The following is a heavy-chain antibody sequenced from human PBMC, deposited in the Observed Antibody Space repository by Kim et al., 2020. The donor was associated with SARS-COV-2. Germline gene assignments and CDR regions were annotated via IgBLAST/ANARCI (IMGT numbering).Heavy chain of an antibody. D-gene: IGHD1-26*01. Sequence: GSLRLSCAASGFTFSSYSMNWVRQAPGKGLEWVSSISTSSSYIYYADSVKGRFTISRDNAKNSLYLQMNSLRAEDTAVYYCARAPVGATGYWGQGTLVTVSS. CDR1: GFTFSSYS. CDR3: ARAPVGATGY. V-gene: IGHV3-21*01. J-gene: IGHJ4*02. CDR2: ISTSSSYI.